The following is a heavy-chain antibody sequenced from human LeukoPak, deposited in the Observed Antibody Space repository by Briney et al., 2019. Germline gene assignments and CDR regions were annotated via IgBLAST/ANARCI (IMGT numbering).Heavy chain of an antibody. CDR2: ISYDGSNK. CDR1: GFTFSSYA. V-gene: IGHV3-30-3*01. CDR3: AREEALGYFQH. Sequence: GGSLRLSCAASGFTFSSYAMHWVRQAPGKGLEWVAVISYDGSNKYYADSVKGRFTISRDNSKNTLYLQMNSLRAEDTAVYYCAREEALGYFQHWGQGTLVTVSS. J-gene: IGHJ1*01.